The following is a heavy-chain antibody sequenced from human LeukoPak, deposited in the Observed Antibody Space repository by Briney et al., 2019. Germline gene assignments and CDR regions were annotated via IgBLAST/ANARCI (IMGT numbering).Heavy chain of an antibody. CDR2: INPNSGGT. V-gene: IGHV1-2*02. CDR1: GYTFNGYY. D-gene: IGHD1-26*01. CDR3: ARSEEGARLWVFAT. J-gene: IGHJ3*02. Sequence: GASDSVPHKASGYTFNGYYIHWVRQAPGQGLEWMGWINPNSGGTNYAQKFQGRVTMTRDTSISTAYMELSRLRSDDTAVYYCARSEEGARLWVFATGGKGTRFTVSS.